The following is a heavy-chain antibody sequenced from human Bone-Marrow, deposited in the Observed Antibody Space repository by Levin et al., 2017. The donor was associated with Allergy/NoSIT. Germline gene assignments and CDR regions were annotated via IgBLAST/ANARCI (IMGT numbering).Heavy chain of an antibody. D-gene: IGHD2-15*01. Sequence: PGESLKISCTTSGFTFSYYGMHWVRQAPGKGLEWVAGIWFDGSHEHIAESVRGRFTVSRDDSKNTVYLQMNSLRVEDTAVYYCARLDCSSTSCPAWYDYWGQGTLVTVSS. V-gene: IGHV3-33*01. CDR3: ARLDCSSTSCPAWYDY. CDR2: IWFDGSHE. CDR1: GFTFSYYG. J-gene: IGHJ4*02.